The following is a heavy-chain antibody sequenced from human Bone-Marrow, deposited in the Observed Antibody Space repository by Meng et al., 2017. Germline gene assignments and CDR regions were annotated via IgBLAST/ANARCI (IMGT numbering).Heavy chain of an antibody. CDR3: TRMVTGGDYVS. CDR1: GFTFSDSA. V-gene: IGHV3-73*01. D-gene: IGHD4-17*01. CDR2: IRGKADNYAT. Sequence: GGSLRLSCTASGFTFSDSAMHWVRQASGKGLEWVGRIRGKADNYATKYAASVKGRFTIARDDSKNTAYLQMNSLKPEDTAVYYCTRMVTGGDYVSWGQGALVT. J-gene: IGHJ5*02.